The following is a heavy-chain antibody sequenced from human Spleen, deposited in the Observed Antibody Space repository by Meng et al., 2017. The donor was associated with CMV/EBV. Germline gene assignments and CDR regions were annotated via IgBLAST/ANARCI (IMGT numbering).Heavy chain of an antibody. CDR1: GGSLSSSNW. CDR3: ARDGPYCPGGTCY. CDR2: IYHKGSA. Sequence: SETLSLTCVVSGGSLSSSNWWSWVRQSPRKGLEWIGEIYHKGSANYNPSLNSRVTISIDRPKNSFSLSLTSVTAADSAVYYCARDGPYCPGGTCYLGQGILVTVS. D-gene: IGHD2-8*02. V-gene: IGHV4/OR15-8*01. J-gene: IGHJ4*02.